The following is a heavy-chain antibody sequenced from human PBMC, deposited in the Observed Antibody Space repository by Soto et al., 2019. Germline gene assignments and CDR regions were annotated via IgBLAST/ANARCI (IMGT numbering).Heavy chain of an antibody. J-gene: IGHJ4*01. CDR3: AHTLWFGEFPDFDY. CDR1: GFSLSTSGVG. CDR2: IYWDDDK. D-gene: IGHD3-10*01. V-gene: IGHV2-5*02. Sequence: QITLKESGPTLVKPTQTLTLTCTFSGFSLSTSGVGVGWIRQPPGKALEWLALIYWDDDKRYSPSLKSSLTIAAETSKNHVVLTMTNMDPVDTATYYCAHTLWFGEFPDFDYWGQGTLVTVSS.